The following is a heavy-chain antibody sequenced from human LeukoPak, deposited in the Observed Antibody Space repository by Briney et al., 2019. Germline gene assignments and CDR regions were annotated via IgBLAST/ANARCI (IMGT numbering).Heavy chain of an antibody. J-gene: IGHJ4*02. V-gene: IGHV1-69*01. D-gene: IGHD1-14*01. CDR3: ARDHRDLYYFDY. Sequence: ASVKVSCTASGGTFTSYAISWVRQAPGQGLEWMGGIIPIFGTANYAQKFQGRVTITADESTSTAYMELSSLRSEDTAVYYCARDHRDLYYFDYWGQGTLVTVSS. CDR1: GGTFTSYA. CDR2: IIPIFGTA.